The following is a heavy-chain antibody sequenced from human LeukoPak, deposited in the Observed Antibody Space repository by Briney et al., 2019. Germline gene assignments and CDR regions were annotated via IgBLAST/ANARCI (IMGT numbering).Heavy chain of an antibody. Sequence: TSETLSLTCTVSGGSISSSSYYWGWIRQPPGKGLEWIGSIYYSGSTYYNPSLKSRVTISVDTSKNQFSLKLSSVTAADTAVYYCARRRGDLSYFDSWGQGTLVTVSS. CDR3: ARRRGDLSYFDS. CDR1: GGSISSSSYY. J-gene: IGHJ4*02. V-gene: IGHV4-39*01. CDR2: IYYSGST. D-gene: IGHD4-17*01.